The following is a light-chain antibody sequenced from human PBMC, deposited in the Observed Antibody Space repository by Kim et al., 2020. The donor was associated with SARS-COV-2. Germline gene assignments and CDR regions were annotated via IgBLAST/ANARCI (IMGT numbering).Light chain of an antibody. CDR3: QQYGSSPYT. V-gene: IGKV3-20*01. CDR2: GTS. CDR1: QSIASSN. Sequence: SPGERASLSRRASQSIASSNLAWYQQKPGQTPRLLIYGTSNRATGIPDRFSGSGSGTDFTLTISRLEPEDFAVYYCQQYGSSPYTFGQGTKLEI. J-gene: IGKJ2*01.